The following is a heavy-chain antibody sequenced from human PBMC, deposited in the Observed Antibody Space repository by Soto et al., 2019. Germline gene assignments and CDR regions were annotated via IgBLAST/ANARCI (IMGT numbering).Heavy chain of an antibody. CDR3: ARGLHSLFDY. V-gene: IGHV3-33*01. CDR1: GFTFSNYG. CDR2: IWYDGNNK. J-gene: IGHJ4*02. Sequence: GVSLRLSCAASGFTFSNYGMHWVHQAPGKGLEWVAVIWYDGNNKYYADSVKGRFTISRDNSNNTLYVQMTSLRAEDTAVYYCARGLHSLFDYWGQGTLVTVSS. D-gene: IGHD2-21*01.